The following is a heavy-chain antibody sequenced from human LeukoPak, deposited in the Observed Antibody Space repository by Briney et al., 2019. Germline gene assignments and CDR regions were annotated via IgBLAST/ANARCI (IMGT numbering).Heavy chain of an antibody. J-gene: IGHJ4*02. V-gene: IGHV3-23*01. Sequence: GGSLRLSCAASGFTFSGYAMSWVRQAPGKGLEWVSGISGSGSSTYYADSVKGRFTLSRDYPQNTLYLQMNSLRAEDTAVYFCAKYSGSYYYPPNWDSWGQGTLVTVSS. CDR1: GFTFSGYA. CDR3: AKYSGSYYYPPNWDS. CDR2: ISGSGSST. D-gene: IGHD1-26*01.